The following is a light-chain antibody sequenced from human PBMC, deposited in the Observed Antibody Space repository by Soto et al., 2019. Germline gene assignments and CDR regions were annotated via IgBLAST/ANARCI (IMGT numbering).Light chain of an antibody. J-gene: IGKJ4*01. V-gene: IGKV3-15*01. CDR2: GTS. CDR1: QSFSSN. Sequence: ELVMPQSPATLSVSPGARATLSCRASQSFSSNVAWYQQKPGQAPRLLIYGTSTRVTGIPARFSGSGSGTEFTLTISSLQSEEFAVYYCQQYYNWPLTVGGGTKVDIK. CDR3: QQYYNWPLT.